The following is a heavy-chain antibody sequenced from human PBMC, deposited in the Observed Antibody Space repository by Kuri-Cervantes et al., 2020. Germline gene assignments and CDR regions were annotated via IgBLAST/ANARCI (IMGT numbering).Heavy chain of an antibody. CDR1: GYTFTYYG. CDR3: ARASGWYETNGMDV. D-gene: IGHD6-19*01. CDR2: ISAYNGNT. J-gene: IGHJ6*02. Sequence: ASVKVSCKASGYTFTYYGIAWVRQAPGQGLEWMGWISAYNGNTNYAQKLQGRVTMTTDTSTSTVYMELRSLRSDDTAVYYCARASGWYETNGMDVWGQGTTVTVSS. V-gene: IGHV1-18*01.